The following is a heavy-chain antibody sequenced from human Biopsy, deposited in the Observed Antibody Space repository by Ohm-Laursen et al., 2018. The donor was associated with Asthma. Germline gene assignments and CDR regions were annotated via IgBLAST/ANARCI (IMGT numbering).Heavy chain of an antibody. V-gene: IGHV3-7*01. D-gene: IGHD3-3*02. J-gene: IGHJ1*01. CDR3: ARTFHFWSPYHAEHYQL. Sequence: SLRLSCVASGFMFGDYWMSWVRQVPGKGLEWVANIKHDGSEKNHVDSLKGRFTISRDNAKNSLYLQMNSLRAEDTAVYYCARTFHFWSPYHAEHYQLWGQGTLVTVSS. CDR1: GFMFGDYW. CDR2: IKHDGSEK.